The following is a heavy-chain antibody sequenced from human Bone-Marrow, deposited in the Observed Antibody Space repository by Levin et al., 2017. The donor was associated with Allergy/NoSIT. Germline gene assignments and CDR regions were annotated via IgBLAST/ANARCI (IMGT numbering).Heavy chain of an antibody. V-gene: IGHV1-2*06. Sequence: ASVKVSCKASGYTFTGYYMHWVRQAPGQGLEWMGRINPNSGGTNYAQKFQGRVTMTRDTSISTAYMELSRLRSDDTAVYYCARDPGRDIVVVPAFGLYYYYGMDVWGQGTTVTVSS. CDR3: ARDPGRDIVVVPAFGLYYYYGMDV. CDR2: INPNSGGT. CDR1: GYTFTGYY. J-gene: IGHJ6*02. D-gene: IGHD2-2*01.